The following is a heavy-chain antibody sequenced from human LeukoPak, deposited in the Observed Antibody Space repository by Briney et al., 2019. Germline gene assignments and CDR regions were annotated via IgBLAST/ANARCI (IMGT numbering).Heavy chain of an antibody. Sequence: SGTLSLTCTVSGGSISSYYWSWVRQAAGKGLEWIGGIYTSGSTNYNPSPENRLIISVDTYTNKTPLKLRSLPAADTAAYYCARVPDDYYYYTDVWGKGTTVTVSS. CDR1: GGSISSYY. CDR2: IYTSGST. CDR3: ARVPDDYYYYTDV. V-gene: IGHV4-4*07. J-gene: IGHJ6*03.